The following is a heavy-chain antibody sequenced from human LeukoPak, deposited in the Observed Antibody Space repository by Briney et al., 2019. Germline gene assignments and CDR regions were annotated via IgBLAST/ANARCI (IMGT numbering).Heavy chain of an antibody. Sequence: SETLSLTCAVSGDSITSAFHWGWVRQPPGKGLEWIGSISHSGTTYYAPSFKSRLTISLDPSENQLSLKLSSVTAADTAVFFCARDHLACSGDTCFSAHWFDPWGHGTLVIVSS. CDR2: ISHSGTT. CDR3: ARDHLACSGDTCFSAHWFDP. V-gene: IGHV4-38-2*02. D-gene: IGHD2-15*01. CDR1: GDSITSAFH. J-gene: IGHJ5*02.